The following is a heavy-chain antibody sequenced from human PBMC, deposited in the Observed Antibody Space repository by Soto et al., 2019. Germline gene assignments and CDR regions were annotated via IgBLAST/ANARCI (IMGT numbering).Heavy chain of an antibody. CDR3: ARQFRDGSYALGY. CDR1: GGSITSYY. Sequence: QVQLQESGPGLVKPSETLSLTCTVSGGSITSYYWTWIRQPPGKGLEWIGDIYYSGTTNYSPSLKSRVIISVDTSKKEFSLKLSSVTAADTAVYYCARQFRDGSYALGYWGQGTLVTVSS. D-gene: IGHD2-2*01. V-gene: IGHV4-59*08. J-gene: IGHJ4*02. CDR2: IYYSGTT.